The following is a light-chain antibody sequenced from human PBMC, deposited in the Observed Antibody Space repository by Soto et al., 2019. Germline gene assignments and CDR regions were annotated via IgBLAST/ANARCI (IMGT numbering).Light chain of an antibody. CDR1: QGIISY. V-gene: IGKV1-9*01. Sequence: DVQLTQSPSFLSASVGDKITITCRASQGIISYLVWYQQKPGKAPNLLISAASTLQSGVSSRFSGSGSGTEFTLTISSLQPEDFATYYCQQRNSYPLTFGQGTRLEIK. J-gene: IGKJ5*01. CDR3: QQRNSYPLT. CDR2: AAS.